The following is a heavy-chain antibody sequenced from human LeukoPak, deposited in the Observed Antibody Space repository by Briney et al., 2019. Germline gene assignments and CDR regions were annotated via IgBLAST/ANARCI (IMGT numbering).Heavy chain of an antibody. J-gene: IGHJ3*02. CDR1: GGSISSYN. V-gene: IGHV4-59*01. CDR2: IYYSGST. Sequence: SETLSLTCTVSGGSISSYNWSWIRQPPGKGLEWMGYIYYSGSTNYNPSLKSRVTISVDTSKNQFSLKLSSVTAADTAVYYCARVADDAFDIWGQGTMVTVSS. CDR3: ARVADDAFDI.